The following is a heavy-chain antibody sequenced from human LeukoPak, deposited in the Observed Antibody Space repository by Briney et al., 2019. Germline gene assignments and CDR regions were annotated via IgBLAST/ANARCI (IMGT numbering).Heavy chain of an antibody. J-gene: IGHJ4*02. Sequence: PSETLSLTGTVSGGPISSTNSYWGWIRQPPGKGLEWIGSIYYSGSTHYNPSLKSRVSISVDTSRSEFSLRLRSVTAGDTAIYYCARNRSDCSSASCSFTGFDSWGQGILVTVSS. CDR3: ARNRSDCSSASCSFTGFDS. V-gene: IGHV4-39*01. CDR1: GGPISSTNSY. D-gene: IGHD2-15*01. CDR2: IYYSGST.